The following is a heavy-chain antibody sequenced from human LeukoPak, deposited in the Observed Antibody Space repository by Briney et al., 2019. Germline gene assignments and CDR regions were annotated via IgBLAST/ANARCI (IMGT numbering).Heavy chain of an antibody. Sequence: ASVNVSCKASGYTFTSYYMHWVRQAPGQGLEWMGIINPSGGSTSYAQKFQGRVTMTRDTSTSTVYMELSSLRSEDTAVYYCARDRHGGYYYDSSGSFDYWGQGTLVTVSS. J-gene: IGHJ4*02. V-gene: IGHV1-46*01. CDR2: INPSGGST. CDR3: ARDRHGGYYYDSSGSFDY. D-gene: IGHD3-22*01. CDR1: GYTFTSYY.